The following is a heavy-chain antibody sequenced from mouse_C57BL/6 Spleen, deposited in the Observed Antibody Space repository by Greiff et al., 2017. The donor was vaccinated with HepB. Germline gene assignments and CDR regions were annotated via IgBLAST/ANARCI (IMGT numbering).Heavy chain of an antibody. J-gene: IGHJ2*01. CDR3: ARPSTGTYYFDY. Sequence: EVMLVESGGGLVKPGGSLKLSCAASGFTFSDYGMHWVRQAPEKGLEWVAYISSGSSTIYYADTVKGRFTISRDNAKNTLFLQMTSLRSEDTAMYYCARPSTGTYYFDYWGQGTTLTVSS. CDR1: GFTFSDYG. CDR2: ISSGSSTI. V-gene: IGHV5-17*01. D-gene: IGHD4-1*02.